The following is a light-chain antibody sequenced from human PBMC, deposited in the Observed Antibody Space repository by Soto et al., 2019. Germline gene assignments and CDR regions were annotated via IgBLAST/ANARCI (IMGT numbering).Light chain of an antibody. J-gene: IGLJ1*01. CDR3: ISYTTSNTRQIV. CDR2: DVS. Sequence: QSALTQPASVSGSPGQSITISCTGTSSDVGGYNYVSWYQHHPGKAPKLMIFDVSNRPSGVSNSFSGSKSGNTASLTISGLQPEDEADYYCISYTTSNTRQIVFGTGTKLTVL. V-gene: IGLV2-14*03. CDR1: SSDVGGYNY.